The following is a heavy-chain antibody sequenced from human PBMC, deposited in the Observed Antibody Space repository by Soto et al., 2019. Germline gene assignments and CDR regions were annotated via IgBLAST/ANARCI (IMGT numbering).Heavy chain of an antibody. CDR3: ANLYSSGTEDLFDY. Sequence: GGSLRLSCAASGFTFSSYGMHWVRQAPGKGLEWVAVISYDGSNKYYADSVKGRFTISRDNSKNTLYLQMNSLRAEDTAVYYCANLYSSGTEDLFDYWGQGT. CDR1: GFTFSSYG. J-gene: IGHJ4*02. CDR2: ISYDGSNK. V-gene: IGHV3-30*18. D-gene: IGHD6-19*01.